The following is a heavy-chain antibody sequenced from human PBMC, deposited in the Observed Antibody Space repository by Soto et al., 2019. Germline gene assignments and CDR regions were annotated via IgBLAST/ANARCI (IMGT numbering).Heavy chain of an antibody. J-gene: IGHJ4*02. Sequence: QVLLVESGGGVVQPGRSLRLSCAASGFTFSSYAMHWVRQAPGKGLEWVAVISYDGNNKYYVDSVKGRFTISRDNSKNTLYLQMNSLRAEDTAVYYCARGLVIAVAVALDYWGQGTLFTVSS. CDR3: ARGLVIAVAVALDY. CDR1: GFTFSSYA. CDR2: ISYDGNNK. V-gene: IGHV3-30-3*01. D-gene: IGHD6-19*01.